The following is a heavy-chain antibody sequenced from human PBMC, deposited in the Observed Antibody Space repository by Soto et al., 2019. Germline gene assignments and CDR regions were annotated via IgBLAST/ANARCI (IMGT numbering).Heavy chain of an antibody. CDR3: ARGGFAALPEAFDY. D-gene: IGHD6-6*01. Sequence: QVQLVESGGGVVQPGRSLRLSCAASGFNLRNYAMHWVRQAPGKGLEWVAVVSYDGTNKYYADSVKGRFAISRDNSKNPLYLQLISMRAEDTAEHSWARGGFAALPEAFDYCGQGVLVTVAS. J-gene: IGHJ4*02. V-gene: IGHV3-30*09. CDR1: GFNLRNYA. CDR2: VSYDGTNK.